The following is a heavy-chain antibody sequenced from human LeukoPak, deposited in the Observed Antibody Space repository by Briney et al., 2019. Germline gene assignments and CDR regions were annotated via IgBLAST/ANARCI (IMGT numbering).Heavy chain of an antibody. CDR3: AKDLGITMVRGVSPFDY. CDR1: GFTYSSYA. J-gene: IGHJ4*02. Sequence: GGSLRLSCAASGFTYSSYAMSWVRQAPGKELEWVSAISGSGGSTYYADSVKGRFTISRDNSKNTLYLQMNSLRAEDTAVYYCAKDLGITMVRGVSPFDYWGQGTLVTVSS. CDR2: ISGSGGST. D-gene: IGHD3-10*01. V-gene: IGHV3-23*01.